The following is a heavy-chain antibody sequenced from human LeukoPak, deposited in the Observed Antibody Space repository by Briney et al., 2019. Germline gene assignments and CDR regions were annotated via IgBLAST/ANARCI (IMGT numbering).Heavy chain of an antibody. CDR2: FTGRPGRT. Sequence: GGSLRLSCETSGFTFTNYAMSWVRQAPRKGLEWLSAFTGRPGRTYYADSVRGRFTISRDTSKNTLFLEMSSLRVEDTAIYFCAKDHLLCTSTSCYIDYFDSWGQGTLVTVSS. J-gene: IGHJ4*02. V-gene: IGHV3-23*01. D-gene: IGHD2-2*02. CDR1: GFTFTNYA. CDR3: AKDHLLCTSTSCYIDYFDS.